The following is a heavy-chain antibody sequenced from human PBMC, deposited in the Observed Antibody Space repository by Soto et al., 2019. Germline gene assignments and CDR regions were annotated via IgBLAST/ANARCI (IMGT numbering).Heavy chain of an antibody. CDR1: GFSLSSNGGA. CDR3: AHKRCGTTSCYRGWFDP. Sequence: GSGPTLGKPTQTLTLTCTVSGFSLSSNGGAVGWIRQPPGKALEWLALIYWNDDKPYSPSLKSRLTLTKDTSNNQVVLTMTNMDPVDTATYYCAHKRCGTTSCYRGWFDPWGQGTLVTVSS. CDR2: IYWNDDK. D-gene: IGHD2-2*01. J-gene: IGHJ5*02. V-gene: IGHV2-5*01.